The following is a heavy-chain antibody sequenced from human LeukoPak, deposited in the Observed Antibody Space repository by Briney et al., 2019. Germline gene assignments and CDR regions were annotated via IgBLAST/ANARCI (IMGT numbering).Heavy chain of an antibody. J-gene: IGHJ3*02. D-gene: IGHD3-22*01. CDR2: IAEDGIRK. CDR1: EFAFRDHW. Sequence: PGGSLRLSCAASEFAFRDHWMTWVRHTPGKGLEWVANIAEDGIRKYYVDSVKGRFTISRDNAKHTLSLQMNNLRADDTAVYYCTRIVAQQYSDNGVYYYADAFDIWGQGTMVTVSS. CDR3: TRIVAQQYSDNGVYYYADAFDI. V-gene: IGHV3-7*01.